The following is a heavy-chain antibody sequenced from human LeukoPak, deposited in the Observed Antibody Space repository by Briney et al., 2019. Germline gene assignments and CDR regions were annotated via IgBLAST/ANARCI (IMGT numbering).Heavy chain of an antibody. J-gene: IGHJ3*02. CDR3: ARCDSSGYYYVTGAFDI. Sequence: SETLSLTCTVSGGSISSSSYYWSWIRQPAGKGLEWIGRIYTSGSTNYNPSLKSRVTMSVDTSKNQFSLKLSSVTAADTAVYYCARCDSSGYYYVTGAFDIWGQGTMVTVSS. CDR1: GGSISSSSYY. V-gene: IGHV4-61*02. CDR2: IYTSGST. D-gene: IGHD3-22*01.